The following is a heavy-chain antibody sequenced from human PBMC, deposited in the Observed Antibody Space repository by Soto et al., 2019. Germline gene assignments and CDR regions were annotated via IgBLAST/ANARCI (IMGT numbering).Heavy chain of an antibody. V-gene: IGHV1-18*01. D-gene: IGHD3-3*01. J-gene: IGHJ4*02. Sequence: GVSVKVSCKASGYTFTSYGISWVRQAPGQGLEWMGWISAYNGNTNYAQKLQGRVTMTTDTSTSTAYMELRSLRSDDTAVYYCARNPETLFGVVIRSYDYWGQGTLVTLST. CDR3: ARNPETLFGVVIRSYDY. CDR1: GYTFTSYG. CDR2: ISAYNGNT.